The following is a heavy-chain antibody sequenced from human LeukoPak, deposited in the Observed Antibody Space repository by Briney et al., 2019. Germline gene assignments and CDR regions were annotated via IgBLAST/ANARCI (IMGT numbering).Heavy chain of an antibody. D-gene: IGHD5-18*01. V-gene: IGHV1-69*01. J-gene: IGHJ4*02. CDR3: ARDRHVDTATHFDY. CDR1: GGIFSNYYA. Sequence: GASVKVSCKASGGIFSNYYAVTWVRQAPGQGLEWMGGIIPIFGTANYAQKFQGRVTITADESTSTAYMELSSLRSEDTAVYYCARDRHVDTATHFDYWGQGTLVTVSS. CDR2: IIPIFGTA.